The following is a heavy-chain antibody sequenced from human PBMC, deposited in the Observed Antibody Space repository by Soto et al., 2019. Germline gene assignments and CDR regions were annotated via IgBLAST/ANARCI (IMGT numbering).Heavy chain of an antibody. CDR2: ISAYNGNT. Sequence: ASVKVSCKASGYTFTSYGISWVRQAPGQGLEWMGWISAYNGNTNYAQKLQGRVTMTTDTSTSTAYMELRSLRSDDTAVYYCALRLYYYDSSGYAFDIWGQGTMVTVSS. V-gene: IGHV1-18*01. CDR1: GYTFTSYG. CDR3: ALRLYYYDSSGYAFDI. J-gene: IGHJ3*02. D-gene: IGHD3-22*01.